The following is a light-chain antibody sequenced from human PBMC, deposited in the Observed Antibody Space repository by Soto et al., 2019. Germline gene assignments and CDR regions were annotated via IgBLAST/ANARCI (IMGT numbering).Light chain of an antibody. CDR3: CSYTGSSTFYV. J-gene: IGLJ1*01. CDR2: DVT. Sequence: QSALTQPRSVSGSPGQSVTISCAGTNSDIGGYNFVSWYLQRPGTAPKLMIYDVTKRPSGVPDRFSGSKSGNTASLTISGLQAEDEADYYCCSYTGSSTFYVFGTGTKVTVL. V-gene: IGLV2-11*01. CDR1: NSDIGGYNF.